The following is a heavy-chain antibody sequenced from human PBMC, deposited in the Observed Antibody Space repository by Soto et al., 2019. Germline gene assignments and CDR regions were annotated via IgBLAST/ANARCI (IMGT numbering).Heavy chain of an antibody. Sequence: EVQLVESGGGLVQPGGSLRLSCAASGFTFSSYWMHWVRQAPGKGLVWVSRINSDGSSTSYADSVKGRFTISRDNAKNTLYLKMSSLRAEDTAVYYCARDLEDDDAFDIWGQGTMVTVSS. CDR3: ARDLEDDDAFDI. V-gene: IGHV3-74*01. CDR1: GFTFSSYW. CDR2: INSDGSST. J-gene: IGHJ3*02.